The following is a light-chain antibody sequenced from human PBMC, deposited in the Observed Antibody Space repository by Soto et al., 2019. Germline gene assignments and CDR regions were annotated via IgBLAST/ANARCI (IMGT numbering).Light chain of an antibody. CDR3: QQYNNWPPGAT. J-gene: IGLJ2*01. CDR1: SSDVGNYNY. CDR2: AST. Sequence: QSALTQPASVSGSPGQSITISCTGASSDVGNYNYVSWYQQHPGKAPKLIIYASTRATGIPDRFSGSGSVKDFTLTISSVQSEDVAVYYCQQYNNWPPGATFGPGTK. V-gene: IGLV2-14*03.